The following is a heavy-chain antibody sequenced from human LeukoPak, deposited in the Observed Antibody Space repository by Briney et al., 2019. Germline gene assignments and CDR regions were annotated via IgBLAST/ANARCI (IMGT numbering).Heavy chain of an antibody. V-gene: IGHV3-21*01. D-gene: IGHD6-19*01. CDR2: ISSSSRYI. Sequence: GASLRLSCAASGFTFSSYSMNWVRPAPGKGLEWVSSISSSSRYIYYADSVKGRFTISRDNAKNSLYLQMNSLRAEDTAVYYCARDPDVNSSGWDYYYYGMDVWGQGTTVTVSS. CDR1: GFTFSSYS. CDR3: ARDPDVNSSGWDYYYYGMDV. J-gene: IGHJ6*02.